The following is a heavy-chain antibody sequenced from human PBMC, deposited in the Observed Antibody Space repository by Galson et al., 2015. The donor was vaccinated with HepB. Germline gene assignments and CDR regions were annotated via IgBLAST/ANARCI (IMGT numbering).Heavy chain of an antibody. CDR3: ARGHYYGSGSYYPLDY. J-gene: IGHJ4*02. CDR1: GGTFSSYA. Sequence: SVKVSCKASGGTFSSYAISWVRQAPGQGLEWMGGIIPIFGTANYAQKFQGRVTITADESTSTAYMELSSLRSEDTAVYYCARGHYYGSGSYYPLDYWGQGTLGSVSS. CDR2: IIPIFGTA. V-gene: IGHV1-69*13. D-gene: IGHD3-10*01.